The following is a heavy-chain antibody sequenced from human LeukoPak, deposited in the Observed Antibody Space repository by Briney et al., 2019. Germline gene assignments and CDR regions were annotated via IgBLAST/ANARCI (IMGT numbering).Heavy chain of an antibody. CDR3: ARDADYYDSSGYYYFDY. CDR2: ISSSSSTI. D-gene: IGHD3-22*01. V-gene: IGHV3-48*01. Sequence: PGGSLRLSCAASGFTFSSYSMNWVRQAPGKGLEWVSYISSSSSTIYYADSVKGRFTISRDNAKNSLYLQMNSLRAEDTAVYYCARDADYYDSSGYYYFDYRGQGTLVTVSS. CDR1: GFTFSSYS. J-gene: IGHJ4*02.